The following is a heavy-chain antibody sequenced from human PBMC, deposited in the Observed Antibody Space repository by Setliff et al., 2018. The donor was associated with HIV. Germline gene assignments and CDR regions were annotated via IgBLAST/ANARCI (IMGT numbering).Heavy chain of an antibody. D-gene: IGHD1-1*01. Sequence: ASVKVSCKASGYTFIDYFIHWVRQAPGQGLEWMGWISPNNGETTIPQRLRGRVTMTRDTSINTAYMELSGLRSDDTAVYYCARQLSNSLESWGRGTPVTVSS. CDR2: ISPNNGET. CDR3: ARQLSNSLES. CDR1: GYTFIDYF. V-gene: IGHV1-2*02. J-gene: IGHJ4*02.